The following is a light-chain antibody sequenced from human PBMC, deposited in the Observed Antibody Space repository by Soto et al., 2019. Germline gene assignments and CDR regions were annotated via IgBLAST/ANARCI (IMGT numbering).Light chain of an antibody. CDR1: SNDVGGYNY. V-gene: IGLV2-14*01. CDR2: GVT. Sequence: QSALTQPASVSGSPGQSITISCTGTSNDVGGYNYVSWYQQYPGKAPKLIIYGVTNRPSGVSTRFSGSKSGNRASLTISGLQAEDEADYYCSSYTTTTTSCVFGTGTKVTVL. J-gene: IGLJ1*01. CDR3: SSYTTTTTSCV.